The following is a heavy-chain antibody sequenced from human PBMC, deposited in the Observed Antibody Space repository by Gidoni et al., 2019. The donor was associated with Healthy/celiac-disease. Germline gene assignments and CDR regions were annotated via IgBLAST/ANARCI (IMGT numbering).Heavy chain of an antibody. CDR1: GGSISSYY. V-gene: IGHV4-59*01. Sequence: QVQLQESGPGLVKPSETLSLTCTVYGGSISSYYWSWIRQPPGKGLEWIGYIYYSGSTNYNPSLKSRVTISVDTSKNQFSLKLSSVTAADTAVYYCARVDDDFWSGHGVRMGWFDPWGQGTLVTVSS. D-gene: IGHD3-3*01. CDR3: ARVDDDFWSGHGVRMGWFDP. CDR2: IYYSGST. J-gene: IGHJ5*02.